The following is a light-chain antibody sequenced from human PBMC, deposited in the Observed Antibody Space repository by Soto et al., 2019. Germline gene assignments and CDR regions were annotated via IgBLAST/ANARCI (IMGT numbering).Light chain of an antibody. CDR1: SSDVGGYSY. CDR3: CSYAGSYTWV. V-gene: IGLV2-11*01. Sequence: QSALTQPRSVSGSPGQSVTISCTGTSSDVGGYSYVSWYEQHPVKAPKLMINDVTKRPSGVPDRLSGSKSGNTASLTISGLQAENEADYYCCSYAGSYTWVFGTGSKVTV. J-gene: IGLJ1*01. CDR2: DVT.